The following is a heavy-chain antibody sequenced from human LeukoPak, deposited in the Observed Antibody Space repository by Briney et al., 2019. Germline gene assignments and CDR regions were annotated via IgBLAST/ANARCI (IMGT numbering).Heavy chain of an antibody. V-gene: IGHV1-2*02. CDR2: INPNSGGT. J-gene: IGHJ4*02. D-gene: IGHD2/OR15-2a*01. CDR1: GYTFTGYY. CDR3: ARDGLSNAAYFDY. Sequence: ASVKVSCKASGYTFTGYYMHWVRQAPGQGLEWMGWINPNSGGTNYAQKFQGRVTMTRDTSISTAYMELSRLRSDDTAAYYCARDGLSNAAYFDYWGQGTLVTVSS.